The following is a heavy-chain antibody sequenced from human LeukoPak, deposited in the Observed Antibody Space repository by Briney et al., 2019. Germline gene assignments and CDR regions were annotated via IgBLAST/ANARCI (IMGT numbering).Heavy chain of an antibody. CDR2: ISYDGSNK. V-gene: IGHV3-30*04. Sequence: GGSLRLSCAASGFTFSSYAMHWVRQAPGKGLEWVAVISYDGSNKYYADSVKGRFTISRDNPKNTLYLQMNSLRAEDTAVYYCARSNYYGSGSYYNSDYWGRGTLVTVSS. D-gene: IGHD3-10*01. J-gene: IGHJ4*02. CDR3: ARSNYYGSGSYYNSDY. CDR1: GFTFSSYA.